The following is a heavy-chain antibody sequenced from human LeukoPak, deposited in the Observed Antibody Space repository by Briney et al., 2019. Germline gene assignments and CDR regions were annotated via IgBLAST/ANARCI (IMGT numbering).Heavy chain of an antibody. D-gene: IGHD3-22*01. CDR1: GFTFSSYW. CDR2: IKQDGSEK. V-gene: IGHV3-7*01. Sequence: GGSLRLSCAASGFTFSSYWMSWVRQAPGKGLEWVANIKQDGSEKYYVDSVKGRFTISRDNAKNSLYLQMNSLRAEDTAVYYCAKVYFPQYYYDSSGAFDIWGQGTMVTVSS. J-gene: IGHJ3*02. CDR3: AKVYFPQYYYDSSGAFDI.